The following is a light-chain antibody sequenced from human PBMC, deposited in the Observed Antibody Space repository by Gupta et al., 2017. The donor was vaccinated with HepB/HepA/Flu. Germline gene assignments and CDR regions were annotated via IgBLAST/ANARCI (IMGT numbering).Light chain of an antibody. V-gene: IGLV8-61*01. Sequence: QNAEAQYQWFSDSPGWTVTFTTGLTSGPVSSHQYPSWHQQIPGQTPRTLIHNTNIRSSGVPDRFSGSILGNKAALTISGAHTDDEGDYYCVLHVSSDIWVFGGGTRLTVL. CDR1: SGPVSSHQY. CDR2: NTN. CDR3: VLHVSSDIWV. J-gene: IGLJ3*02.